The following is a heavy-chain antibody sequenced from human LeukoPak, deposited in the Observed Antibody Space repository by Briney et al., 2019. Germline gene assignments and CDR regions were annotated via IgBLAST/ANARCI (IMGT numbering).Heavy chain of an antibody. CDR2: ISAYNGKT. CDR1: GYTFTTYE. CDR3: ARGRSKNYSLTWGSNY. J-gene: IGHJ4*02. Sequence: ASVKVSCKASGYTFTTYEISWVRQAPGQGLEWLGWISAYNGKTNYAQNFQGRVTMTTGTSTSTAYMELRSLRSDDTAVYYCARGRSKNYSLTWGSNYWGQGTLVTVSS. D-gene: IGHD2-15*01. V-gene: IGHV1-18*01.